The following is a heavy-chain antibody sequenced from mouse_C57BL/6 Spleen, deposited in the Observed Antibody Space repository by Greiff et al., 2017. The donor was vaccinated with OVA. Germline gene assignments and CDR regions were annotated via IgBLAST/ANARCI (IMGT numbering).Heavy chain of an antibody. D-gene: IGHD2-5*01. J-gene: IGHJ4*01. CDR1: GYTFTSYW. CDR3: ARWGYSNPYAMDY. V-gene: IGHV1-55*01. Sequence: VQLQQPGAELVKPGASVKMSCKASGYTFTSYWITWVKQRPGQGLEWIGDIYPGSGSTNYNEKFKSKATLTVDTSSSTAYMQLSSLTSEDSAVYYCARWGYSNPYAMDYWGQGTSVTVSS. CDR2: IYPGSGST.